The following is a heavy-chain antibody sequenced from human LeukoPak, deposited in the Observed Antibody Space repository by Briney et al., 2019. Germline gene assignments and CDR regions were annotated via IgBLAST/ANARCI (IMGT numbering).Heavy chain of an antibody. CDR2: IKQDGSEK. CDR3: ARDRRYSSSWAFDY. Sequence: GSLDPSGAASGFPFSSYWMSWVRQAPGKGLEWVANIKQDGSEKYYVDSVKGRFTISRDNAKNSLYLQMNSLRAEDTAVYYCARDRRYSSSWAFDYWGQGTLVTVSS. J-gene: IGHJ4*02. D-gene: IGHD6-13*01. V-gene: IGHV3-7*03. CDR1: GFPFSSYW.